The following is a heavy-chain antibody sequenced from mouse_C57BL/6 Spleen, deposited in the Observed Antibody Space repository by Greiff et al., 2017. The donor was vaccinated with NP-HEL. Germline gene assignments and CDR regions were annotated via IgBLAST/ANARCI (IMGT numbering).Heavy chain of an antibody. D-gene: IGHD2-1*01. J-gene: IGHJ2*01. CDR2: IYPGDGDT. CDR1: GYAFSSYW. V-gene: IGHV1-80*01. CDR3: ARGGEIYYGNGEDY. Sequence: VQLQQSGAELVKPGASVKISCKASGYAFSSYWMNWVKQRPGKGLEWIGQIYPGDGDTNYNGKFKGKATLTADKSSSTAYMQLSSLTSEDSAVYFCARGGEIYYGNGEDYWGQGTTRTVSS.